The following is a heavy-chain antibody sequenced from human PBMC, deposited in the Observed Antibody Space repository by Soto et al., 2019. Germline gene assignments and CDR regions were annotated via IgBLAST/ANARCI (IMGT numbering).Heavy chain of an antibody. CDR1: GGTFSSYA. Sequence: ASVKVSCKASGGTFSSYAISWVRQAPGQGLEWMGGIIPIFGTANYAQKFQGRVTITADESTSTAYMELSSLRSEDTAVYYCAGSAVVTAIRAIDYYYGMDVWGQGATVTVSS. CDR3: AGSAVVTAIRAIDYYYGMDV. D-gene: IGHD2-21*02. V-gene: IGHV1-69*13. J-gene: IGHJ6*02. CDR2: IIPIFGTA.